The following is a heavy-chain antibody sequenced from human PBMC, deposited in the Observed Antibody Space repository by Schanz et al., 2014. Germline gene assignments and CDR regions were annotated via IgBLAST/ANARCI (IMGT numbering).Heavy chain of an antibody. CDR3: ARPSDSSWYMDV. CDR1: GYTFSDYY. Sequence: QVQLVQSGAEMKKPGASVKVSCKASGYTFSDYYIHWVRQAPGQGLEWMGWINPNTGGTNFAQKFQGWVTVTRDTSISTVYMELSSLRSEDTAVYYCARPSDSSWYMDVWGKGTTVTVSS. D-gene: IGHD2-21*02. V-gene: IGHV1-2*04. CDR2: INPNTGGT. J-gene: IGHJ6*03.